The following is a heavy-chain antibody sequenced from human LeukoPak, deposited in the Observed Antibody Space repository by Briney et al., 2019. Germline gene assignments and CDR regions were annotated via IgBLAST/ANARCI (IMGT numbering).Heavy chain of an antibody. J-gene: IGHJ4*02. V-gene: IGHV3-7*04. CDR3: ARYSGSQGVEY. Sequence: PGGSLRLSCAASGFTFSSYWMSWVRQAPGKGLEWVANVKEDGSAKLYVDSVKGRFSVSRDNAKNSLYLQMNNLRADDTAVYYCARYSGSQGVEYWGQGTLVTVSS. CDR1: GFTFSSYW. CDR2: VKEDGSAK. D-gene: IGHD1-26*01.